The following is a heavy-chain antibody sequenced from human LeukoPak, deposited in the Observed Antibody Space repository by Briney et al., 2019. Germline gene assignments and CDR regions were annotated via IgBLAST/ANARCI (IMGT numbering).Heavy chain of an antibody. D-gene: IGHD1-26*01. J-gene: IGHJ4*02. CDR1: GFTFTSYG. CDR3: AKGSYSGSPLVNFDY. Sequence: GGSLRLSCAASGFTFTSYGMNWVRQAPGKGLEWVSGISAGGSSTYHADSVKGRFTISRDDSKNTLHLQMNSLRAEDTAVYYCAKGSYSGSPLVNFDYWGQGTLVTVSS. CDR2: ISAGGSST. V-gene: IGHV3-23*01.